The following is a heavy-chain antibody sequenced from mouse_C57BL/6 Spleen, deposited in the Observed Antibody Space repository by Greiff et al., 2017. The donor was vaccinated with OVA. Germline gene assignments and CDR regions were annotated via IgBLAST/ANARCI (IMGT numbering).Heavy chain of an antibody. D-gene: IGHD1-1*01. Sequence: VQRVESGPELVKPGASVKISCKASGYAFSSSWMNWVKQRPGKGLEWIGRIYPGDGDTNYNGKFKGKATLTADKSSSTAYMQLSSLTSEDSAVYFCARWGYGSAYYFDYWGQGTTLTVSS. J-gene: IGHJ2*01. CDR2: IYPGDGDT. CDR3: ARWGYGSAYYFDY. V-gene: IGHV1-82*01. CDR1: GYAFSSSW.